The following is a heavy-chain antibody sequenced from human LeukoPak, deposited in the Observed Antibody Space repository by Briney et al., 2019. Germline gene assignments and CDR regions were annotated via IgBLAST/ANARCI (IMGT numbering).Heavy chain of an antibody. Sequence: PGGSLRLSCAASGISFRNYAMSWVRQAPARGPEWVSSLRGNDETFYADSVKGRFTLFSDSSTNTVYFQLNNLRVEDTAIYYCAKASWVSSTDAVRWGQGTLVTVSS. CDR1: GISFRNYA. CDR3: AKASWVSSTDAVR. CDR2: LRGNDET. V-gene: IGHV3-23*01. J-gene: IGHJ4*02. D-gene: IGHD3-16*01.